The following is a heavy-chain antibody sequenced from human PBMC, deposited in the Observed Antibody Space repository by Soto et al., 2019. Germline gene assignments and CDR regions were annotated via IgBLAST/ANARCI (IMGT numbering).Heavy chain of an antibody. J-gene: IGHJ5*02. CDR2: ISSSSSSYI. CDR3: ARGLYDYVWGSYPQENWFDP. Sequence: GGSLRLSCAASGFTFSSYSMNWVRQAPGKGLEWVSSISSSSSSYIYYADSVKGRFTISRDNAKNSLYLQMNSLRAEDTAVYYCARGLYDYVWGSYPQENWFDPWGQGTLVTVSS. CDR1: GFTFSSYS. V-gene: IGHV3-21*01. D-gene: IGHD3-16*02.